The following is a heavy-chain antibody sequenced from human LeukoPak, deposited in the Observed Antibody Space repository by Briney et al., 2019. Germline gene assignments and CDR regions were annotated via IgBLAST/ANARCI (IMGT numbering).Heavy chain of an antibody. CDR1: GGSISSYY. J-gene: IGHJ3*02. CDR2: IYTSGST. Sequence: SQTLSLTCTVSGGSISSYYWSWIRQPAGKGLEWIGRIYTSGSTNYNPSLKSRVTMSVDTSKNQFSLKLSSVTAADTAVYYCARDNEDCSSTSCYTGDAFDIWGQGTMVTVSS. D-gene: IGHD2-2*02. V-gene: IGHV4-4*07. CDR3: ARDNEDCSSTSCYTGDAFDI.